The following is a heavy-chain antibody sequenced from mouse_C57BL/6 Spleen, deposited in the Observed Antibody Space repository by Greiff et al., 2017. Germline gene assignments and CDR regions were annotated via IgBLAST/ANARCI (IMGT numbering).Heavy chain of an antibody. CDR3: ARVLGLSFDY. CDR1: GYTFTDYN. CDR2: ISPNNGGT. V-gene: IGHV1-18*01. D-gene: IGHD4-1*01. Sequence: EVQGVESGPELVKPGASVKIPCKASGYTFTDYNMDWVKQSHGKSLEWIGDISPNNGGTIYNQKFKGKATLTVDKSSSTAYMELRSLTSEDTAVYYCARVLGLSFDYWGQGTTLTVSS. J-gene: IGHJ2*01.